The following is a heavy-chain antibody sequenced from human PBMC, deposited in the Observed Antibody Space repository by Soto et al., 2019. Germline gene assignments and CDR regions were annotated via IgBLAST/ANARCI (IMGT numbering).Heavy chain of an antibody. J-gene: IGHJ5*02. CDR3: TTRLYH. CDR2: FKSKADGGTT. V-gene: IGHV3-15*07. Sequence: VGSLRLSCAASGFTFSNAWMNWVRQAPGKGPEWVARFKSKADGGTTDYAAPVEGRFIISRDDSKSMLYLQMNSLKTEDTAVYFCTTRLYHWGQGTLVTVSS. CDR1: GFTFSNAW.